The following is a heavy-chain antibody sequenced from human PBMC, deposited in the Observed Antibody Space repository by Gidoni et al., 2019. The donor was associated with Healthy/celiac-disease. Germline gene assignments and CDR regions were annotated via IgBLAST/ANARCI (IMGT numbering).Heavy chain of an antibody. CDR2: IKSQTDGGTT. CDR1: GFTFSNAW. CDR3: TTVLPTYYYDSSGYPYYFDY. Sequence: EVQLVESGGGLVKPGGSLRLSCAASGFTFSNAWMSWVRQAPGKGLGWVGRIKSQTDGGTTDYAAPVKGRFTISRDDSKNTLYLQMNSLKTEDTAVYYCTTVLPTYYYDSSGYPYYFDYWGQGTLVTVSS. V-gene: IGHV3-15*01. J-gene: IGHJ4*02. D-gene: IGHD3-22*01.